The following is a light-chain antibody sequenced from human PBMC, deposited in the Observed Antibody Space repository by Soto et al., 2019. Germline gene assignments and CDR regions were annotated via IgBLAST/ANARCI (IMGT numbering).Light chain of an antibody. CDR3: QQYDQWPPT. Sequence: EIKMAQSPDTLSVSPGERATLSCRASQSISSKLAWYQQRPGQAPRLLIYGASTRATGVPVRFRGGGSGTEFTLTISGLQSEDFAVYCCQQYDQWPPTFGGGTKVEIK. CDR1: QSISSK. J-gene: IGKJ4*01. V-gene: IGKV3-15*01. CDR2: GAS.